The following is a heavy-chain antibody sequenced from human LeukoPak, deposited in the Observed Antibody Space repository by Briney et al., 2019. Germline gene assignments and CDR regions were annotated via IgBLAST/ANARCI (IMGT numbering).Heavy chain of an antibody. CDR2: IYYSGST. CDR3: ARDGWFGELLSGPYYFDY. D-gene: IGHD3-10*01. J-gene: IGHJ4*02. V-gene: IGHV4-39*07. Sequence: PSETLSLTCTVSGGSISSSSYYWGWIRQPPGKGLEWIGSIYYSGSTYYNPSLKSRVTISVDTYKNQFSLKLRSVTAADTAVYYCARDGWFGELLSGPYYFDYWGQGTLVTVSS. CDR1: GGSISSSSYY.